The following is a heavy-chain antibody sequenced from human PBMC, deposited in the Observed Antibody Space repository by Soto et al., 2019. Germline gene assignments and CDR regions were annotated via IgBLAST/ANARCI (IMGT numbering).Heavy chain of an antibody. CDR2: ISYDGSNK. Sequence: LRLSCAASGFTFSSYAMHWVRQAPGKGLEWVAVISYDGSNKYYADSVKGRFTISRDNSKNTLYLQMNSLRAEDTAVYYCARLRYFDWLSPLRAFDIWGQGTMVTVSS. V-gene: IGHV3-30*14. D-gene: IGHD3-9*01. CDR1: GFTFSSYA. CDR3: ARLRYFDWLSPLRAFDI. J-gene: IGHJ3*02.